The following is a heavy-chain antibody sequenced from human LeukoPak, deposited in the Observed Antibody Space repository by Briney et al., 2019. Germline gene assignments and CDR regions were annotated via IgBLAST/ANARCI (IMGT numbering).Heavy chain of an antibody. Sequence: GGTLRLSCAASGFTFSSYVMSWVRQAPGKGLEWVSTISGSGGSTYYADSVKGRFTISRDNSKNTLYLQMNSLRAEDTAVYYCAELGITMIGGVWGKGTTVTISS. V-gene: IGHV3-23*01. CDR3: AELGITMIGGV. D-gene: IGHD3-10*02. J-gene: IGHJ6*04. CDR2: ISGSGGST. CDR1: GFTFSSYV.